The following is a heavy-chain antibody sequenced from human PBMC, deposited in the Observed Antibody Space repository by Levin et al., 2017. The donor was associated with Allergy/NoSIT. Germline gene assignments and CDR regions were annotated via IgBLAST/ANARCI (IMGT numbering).Heavy chain of an antibody. CDR2: LSSSGDNT. V-gene: IGHV3-23*01. D-gene: IGHD6-19*01. CDR3: AKGPYRQCLGKDAFDF. J-gene: IGHJ3*01. CDR1: GFTFSSYG. Sequence: PGGSLRLSCAASGFTFSSYGMTWVRQAPGTGLAWVSALSSSGDNTYYADSVKGRFTISRDNSKNTLYLQMNSLRAEDTAVYYCAKGPYRQCLGKDAFDFRGQGTMVTVSS.